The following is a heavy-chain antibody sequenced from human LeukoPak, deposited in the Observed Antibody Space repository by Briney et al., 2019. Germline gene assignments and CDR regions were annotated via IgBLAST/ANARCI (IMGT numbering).Heavy chain of an antibody. CDR2: IYYSGST. CDR3: ARHLGCGGDCYWSADWYFDL. D-gene: IGHD2-21*02. CDR1: GGSISSSSHY. V-gene: IGHV4-61*05. Sequence: SETLSPTCAVSGGSISSSSHYWSWIRQPPGKGLEWIGYIYYSGSTNYNPSLKSRVTISVDTSKNQFSLKLSSVTAADTAVYYCARHLGCGGDCYWSADWYFDLWGRGTLVTVSS. J-gene: IGHJ2*01.